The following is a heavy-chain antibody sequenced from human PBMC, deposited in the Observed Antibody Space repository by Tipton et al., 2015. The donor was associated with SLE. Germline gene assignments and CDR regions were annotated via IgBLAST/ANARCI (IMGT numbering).Heavy chain of an antibody. Sequence: SLRLSCAASGFTFSSYAMHWVRQAPGKGLEWVAVISYDGSNKYYAVSVKGRFTISRDNSKNTLYLQMNSLRAGDTAVYYCARPLWIWGSYRSEGGDFDYWGQGTLVTVSS. D-gene: IGHD3-16*02. V-gene: IGHV3-30*04. CDR3: ARPLWIWGSYRSEGGDFDY. CDR2: ISYDGSNK. CDR1: GFTFSSYA. J-gene: IGHJ4*02.